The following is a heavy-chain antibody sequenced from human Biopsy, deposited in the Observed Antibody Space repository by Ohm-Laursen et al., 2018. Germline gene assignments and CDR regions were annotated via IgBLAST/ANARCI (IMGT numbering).Heavy chain of an antibody. D-gene: IGHD6-19*01. CDR2: INPSGFTT. CDR3: ARNTGWYGDLYYFDY. V-gene: IGHV1-46*01. CDR1: GYSFTSYY. Sequence: SVTVSCKASGYSFTSYYMHWVRQAPGQGLEWMGMINPSGFTTSYPQIFQGRVTMTRDTSKSTVYMELSSLRSADTAVYFCARNTGWYGDLYYFDYWGQGTLVTVSS. J-gene: IGHJ4*02.